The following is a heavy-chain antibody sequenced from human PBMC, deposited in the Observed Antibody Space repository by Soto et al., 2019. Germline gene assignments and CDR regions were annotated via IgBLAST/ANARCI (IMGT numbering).Heavy chain of an antibody. CDR3: ARESEDLTSNFDY. Sequence: ASVKVSCKAFGYSFSSYAMHWVRQAPGQGLEWMGWISPGNGNTKYSQKFQGRVTITRDTSASTAYMDMNSLSAEDTAVYYCARESEDLTSNFDYWAREPWSPSPQ. CDR2: ISPGNGNT. J-gene: IGHJ4*02. CDR1: GYSFSSYA. V-gene: IGHV1-3*01.